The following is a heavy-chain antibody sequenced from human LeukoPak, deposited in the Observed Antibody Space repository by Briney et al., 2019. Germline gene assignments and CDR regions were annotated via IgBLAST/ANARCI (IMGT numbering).Heavy chain of an antibody. CDR2: INPNSGGT. V-gene: IGHV1-2*02. CDR3: ARVFTGGGKTPDDY. D-gene: IGHD4-23*01. Sequence: ASVKVSCKASGYTFTGYYMHWVRQAPGQGLEWMGWINPNSGGTNYAQKFQGRVTMTRDTSISTAYMELSRLRSDDTAVYYCARVFTGGGKTPDDYWGQGTLVTVSS. J-gene: IGHJ4*02. CDR1: GYTFTGYY.